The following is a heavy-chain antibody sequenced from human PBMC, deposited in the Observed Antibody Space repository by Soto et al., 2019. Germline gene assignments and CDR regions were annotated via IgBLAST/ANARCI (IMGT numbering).Heavy chain of an antibody. D-gene: IGHD6-19*01. CDR2: IHRGGTT. CDR1: GFSVSRNY. Sequence: GWSLRLSCSASGFSVSRNYMTWVRQAPGKGLEWVSLIHRGGTTYSSDSVKGRFTISRDNSKNILYLQMNSLRADDTGVHYCARARAVVDWYFDFWGRGTLVTV. J-gene: IGHJ2*01. CDR3: ARARAVVDWYFDF. V-gene: IGHV3-53*01.